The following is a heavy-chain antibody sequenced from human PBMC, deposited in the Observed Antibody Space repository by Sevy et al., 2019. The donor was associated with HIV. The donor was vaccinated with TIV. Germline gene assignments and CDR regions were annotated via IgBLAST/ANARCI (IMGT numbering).Heavy chain of an antibody. CDR1: GGNLHNNG. CDR2: LIPIFRTS. D-gene: IGHD2-2*02. CDR3: SRDRGSAAISDAFDI. V-gene: IGHV1-69*13. Sequence: ASVKVSCKASGGNLHNNGINWVRQAPGQGLEWMGGLIPIFRTSTYAQNFRGRITFAADEATSTFYLEMSSLRADDTAVYYCSRDRGSAAISDAFDIWGQGTMVTVSS. J-gene: IGHJ3*02.